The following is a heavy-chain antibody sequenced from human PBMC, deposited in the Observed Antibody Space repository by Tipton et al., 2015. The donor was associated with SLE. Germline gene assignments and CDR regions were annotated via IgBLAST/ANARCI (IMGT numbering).Heavy chain of an antibody. CDR3: ARGPYYFMDV. CDR1: NGSISSSPYY. Sequence: TLSLTCTVSNGSISSSPYYWGWIRQSPGKGLEWVGSIYYSGSTYYNPSLKSRVTISVDTSRNQCSLNLNSVTAADTAVYYCARGPYYFMDVWGKGTTVTVSS. J-gene: IGHJ6*03. CDR2: IYYSGST. V-gene: IGHV4-39*07.